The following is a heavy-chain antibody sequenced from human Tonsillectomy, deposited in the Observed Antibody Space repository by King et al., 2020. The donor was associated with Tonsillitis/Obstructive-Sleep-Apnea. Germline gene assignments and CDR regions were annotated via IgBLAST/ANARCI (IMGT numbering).Heavy chain of an antibody. CDR3: ARDPYCSSSSCYDYYYYMDV. CDR1: GFRFSDYY. D-gene: IGHD2-2*01. CDR2: ISDSGYTI. Sequence: VQLVESGGDLVKPGGSLRLSCAASGFRFSDYYMSWIRQAPGKGLEVVSYISDSGYTIYYADSGKGRFTISRDNAKNSLYLQMNSLRAEDTAVYYCARDPYCSSSSCYDYYYYMDVWGKGTTVTVSS. V-gene: IGHV3-11*01. J-gene: IGHJ6*03.